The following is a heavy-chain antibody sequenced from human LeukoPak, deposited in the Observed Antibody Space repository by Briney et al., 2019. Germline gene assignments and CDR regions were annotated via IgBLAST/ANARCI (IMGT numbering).Heavy chain of an antibody. D-gene: IGHD6-6*01. CDR1: GGTFSSYA. CDR2: ITPIFGTA. V-gene: IGHV1-69*05. CDR3: ARDGIAARPREFFVGYYMDV. Sequence: SVKVSCKASGGTFSSYAISWLRQAPGQGLEWMGGITPIFGTANYAQKFQGRVTITTDESTSTAYMELSSLRSEDTAVYYCARDGIAARPREFFVGYYMDVWGKGTTVTVSS. J-gene: IGHJ6*03.